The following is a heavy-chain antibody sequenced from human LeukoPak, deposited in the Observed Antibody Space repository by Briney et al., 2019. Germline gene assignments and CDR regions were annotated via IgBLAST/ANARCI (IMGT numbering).Heavy chain of an antibody. CDR2: MNPNSGNT. V-gene: IGHV1-8*02. CDR3: ARRTVAAHRGDY. D-gene: IGHD6-19*01. Sequence: ASVKVSCKASGYTFTGYYMHWVRQAPGQGLEWMGWMNPNSGNTGYAQKFQGRVTMTRNTSISTAYMELSSLRSEDTAVYYCARRTVAAHRGDYWGQGTLVTVSS. CDR1: GYTFTGYY. J-gene: IGHJ4*02.